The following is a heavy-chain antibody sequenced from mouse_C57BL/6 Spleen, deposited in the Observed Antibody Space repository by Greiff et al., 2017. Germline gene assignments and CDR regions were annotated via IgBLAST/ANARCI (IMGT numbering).Heavy chain of an antibody. CDR3: RSCDEGMDY. CDR1: GYTFTSYW. CDR2: IYPGSGST. J-gene: IGHJ4*01. V-gene: IGHV1-55*01. Sequence: VQLQQSGAELVKPGASVKMSCKASGYTFTSYWITWVKQRPGQGLEWIGDIYPGSGSTNYNEKFKSKATLTVDTSSSTAFMQLSSLTSDDSAVYCGRSCDEGMDYWGQGTSVTVSS.